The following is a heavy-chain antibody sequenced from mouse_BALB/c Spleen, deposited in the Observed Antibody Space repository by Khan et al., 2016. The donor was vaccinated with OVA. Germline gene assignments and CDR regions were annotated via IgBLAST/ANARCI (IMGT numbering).Heavy chain of an antibody. V-gene: IGHV1-9*01. CDR3: GRGGYGGFAY. J-gene: IGHJ3*01. CDR2: IFPGSVST. Sequence: QVQLQQSGGDLMKPGASVKISCKATGYTFSSYWIEWVKQRPGHGLEWIGQIFPGSVSTTYNEKFKGKATFTADTSSNTAYMQLSSLTSEDSAVYYCGRGGYGGFAYWGQGTLVTVSA. D-gene: IGHD2-2*01. CDR1: GYTFSSYW.